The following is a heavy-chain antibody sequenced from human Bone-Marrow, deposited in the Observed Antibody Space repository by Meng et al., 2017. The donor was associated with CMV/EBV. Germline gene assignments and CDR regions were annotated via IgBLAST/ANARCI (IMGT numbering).Heavy chain of an antibody. J-gene: IGHJ4*02. CDR3: ARTMAEAGTGGFDY. D-gene: IGHD6-19*01. V-gene: IGHV4-39*07. CDR1: GGSISSSSYY. Sequence: SETLSLTCTVSGGSISSSSYYWGWIRQPPGKGLEWIGSIYYSGSTYYNPSLKSRVTISVDTSKNQFSLKLSSVTAADTAVYYCARTMAEAGTGGFDYWGQGTLVTVYS. CDR2: IYYSGST.